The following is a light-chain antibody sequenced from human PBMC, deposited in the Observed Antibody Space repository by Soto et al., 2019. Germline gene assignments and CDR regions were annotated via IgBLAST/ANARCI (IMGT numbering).Light chain of an antibody. J-gene: IGKJ1*01. CDR2: GAS. CDR3: QHHNSYSQT. Sequence: DIQLTQSAPTLSASVGDRVTITCRASQSIRYYLAWYQQMPGKAPKLLIYGASSLQSGVPSRFSGSGSGTEFTLPISSLQPDDFATYFCQHHNSYSQTFGQGTKV. CDR1: QSIRYY. V-gene: IGKV1-5*01.